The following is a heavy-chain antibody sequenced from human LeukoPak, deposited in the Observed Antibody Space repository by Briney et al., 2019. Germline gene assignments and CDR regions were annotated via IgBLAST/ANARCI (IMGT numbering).Heavy chain of an antibody. V-gene: IGHV3-7*01. CDR1: GFTFSSYW. D-gene: IGHD2-21*02. Sequence: GGSLRLSCAASGFTFSSYWMSWVRQAPGKGLERVANIKQDGSEKYYVDSVKGRFTISRDNAKNSLYLQMNSLRAEDTAVYYCARDQPVVVYCGGDCYSDYWGQGTLVTVSS. CDR3: ARDQPVVVYCGGDCYSDY. CDR2: IKQDGSEK. J-gene: IGHJ4*02.